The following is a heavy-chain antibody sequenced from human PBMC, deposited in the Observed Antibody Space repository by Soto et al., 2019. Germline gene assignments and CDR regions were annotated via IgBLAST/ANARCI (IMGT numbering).Heavy chain of an antibody. V-gene: IGHV3-64*01. Sequence: EVQLVESGGGLVQPGGSLRLSCAASGFTFSSYAMHWVRQAPGKGLEYVSAISSNGGSTYYANSVKGRFTISRDNSKNPLYLQMGSLRAEDMAVYYCARDTVVGHLSTLDYWGQGTLVTVSS. CDR3: ARDTVVGHLSTLDY. CDR1: GFTFSSYA. D-gene: IGHD4-17*01. J-gene: IGHJ4*02. CDR2: ISSNGGST.